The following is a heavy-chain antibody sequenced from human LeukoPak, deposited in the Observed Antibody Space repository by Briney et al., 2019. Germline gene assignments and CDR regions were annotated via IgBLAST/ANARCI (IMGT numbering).Heavy chain of an antibody. J-gene: IGHJ4*02. CDR2: ISDRKRGGTT. CDR3: AKVPNYYDTTTYYG. Sequence: GGSLRLSCAASGYIFSDYAMSWVRQAPGKGPEWVSAISDRKRGGTTYYADSVKGRFTISRDTSKNTLYLQMSSLRVEDTAVYYCAKVPNYYDTTTYYGWGQGTLVAVSS. D-gene: IGHD3-22*01. CDR1: GYIFSDYA. V-gene: IGHV3-23*01.